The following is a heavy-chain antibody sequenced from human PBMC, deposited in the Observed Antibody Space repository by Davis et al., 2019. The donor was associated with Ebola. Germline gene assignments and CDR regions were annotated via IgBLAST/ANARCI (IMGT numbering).Heavy chain of an antibody. CDR1: GFTFSAYW. V-gene: IGHV3-7*03. J-gene: IGHJ3*02. CDR2: IKHDGTEK. CDR3: AKAAFRGYEYGGDALDI. D-gene: IGHD5-12*01. Sequence: GGSLRLSCAASGFTFSAYWMTWVRQAPGKGLQWVANIKHDGTEKNYVDSVKGRFTISRDNGKNSLYLQMNSLRADDTALYYCAKAAFRGYEYGGDALDIWGRGTMVTVSS.